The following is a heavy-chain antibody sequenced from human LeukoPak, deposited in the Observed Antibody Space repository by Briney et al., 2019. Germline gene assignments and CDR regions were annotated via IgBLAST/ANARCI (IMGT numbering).Heavy chain of an antibody. J-gene: IGHJ4*02. CDR2: IYHSGST. CDR1: GGSISSYY. CDR3: ARDRSYCSGGSCSYYFDY. V-gene: IGHV4-38-2*02. Sequence: SETLSLTCTISGGSISSYYWSWIRQPPGKGLEWIGSIYHSGSTYYNPSLKSRVTISVDTSKNQFSLKLSSVTAADTAVYYCARDRSYCSGGSCSYYFDYWGQGTLVTVSS. D-gene: IGHD2-15*01.